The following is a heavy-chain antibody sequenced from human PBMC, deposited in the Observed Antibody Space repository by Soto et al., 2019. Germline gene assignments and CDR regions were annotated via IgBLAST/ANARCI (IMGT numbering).Heavy chain of an antibody. CDR3: AKASCGLFGGAVGPYFFDT. Sequence: GGSLRLSCVASGFTFNKYALAWVRQAPGKGLEWVSAISGSGASTYDADSVTGRFTISRDNSNNTLYLQMNSLIAEDTAVYYCAKASCGLFGGAVGPYFFDTWGQGTLVTVSS. V-gene: IGHV3-23*01. D-gene: IGHD3-3*01. CDR2: ISGSGAST. J-gene: IGHJ4*02. CDR1: GFTFNKYA.